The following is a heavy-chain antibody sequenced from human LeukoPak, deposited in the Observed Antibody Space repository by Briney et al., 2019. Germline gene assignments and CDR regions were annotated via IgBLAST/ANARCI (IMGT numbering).Heavy chain of an antibody. J-gene: IGHJ4*02. D-gene: IGHD2-21*02. CDR3: ARGDGDHTPIFDY. CDR1: GGTLSSYA. V-gene: IGHV1-69*05. Sequence: SVKVSCKASGGTLSSYAISWVRQAPGQGLEWMGGIIPIFGTANYAQKFQGRVTITTDESTSTAYMELSSLRSEDTAVYYCARGDGDHTPIFDYWGQGTLVTVSS. CDR2: IIPIFGTA.